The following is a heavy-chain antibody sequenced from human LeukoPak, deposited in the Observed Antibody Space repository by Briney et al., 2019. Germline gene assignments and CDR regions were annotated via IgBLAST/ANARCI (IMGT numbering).Heavy chain of an antibody. Sequence: GGSLRLSCAASGFTFSSYAMSWVRQAPGKGLEWVSAISGSGGSTYYADSVKGRFTISRDNFKNTLYLQMNSLRAEDTAVYYCAKVGEDIVVVVAAYFDYWGQGTLVTVSS. V-gene: IGHV3-23*01. CDR1: GFTFSSYA. J-gene: IGHJ4*02. CDR3: AKVGEDIVVVVAAYFDY. D-gene: IGHD2-15*01. CDR2: ISGSGGST.